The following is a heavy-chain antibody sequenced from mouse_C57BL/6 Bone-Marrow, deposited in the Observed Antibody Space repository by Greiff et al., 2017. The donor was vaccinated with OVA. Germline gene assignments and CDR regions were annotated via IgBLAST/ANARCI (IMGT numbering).Heavy chain of an antibody. CDR3: ARHDSLYAMDY. J-gene: IGHJ4*01. CDR2: ISNLADSI. CDR1: GFTFSDYG. V-gene: IGHV5-15*01. D-gene: IGHD6-2*01. Sequence: EVQGVESGGGLVQPGGSLKLSCAASGFTFSDYGMAWVRQAPRKGPEWVAFISNLADSIYYADTVTGRFTISRENAKNTLYLEMSSLRSEDTAMYYCARHDSLYAMDYWGQGTSVTVSS.